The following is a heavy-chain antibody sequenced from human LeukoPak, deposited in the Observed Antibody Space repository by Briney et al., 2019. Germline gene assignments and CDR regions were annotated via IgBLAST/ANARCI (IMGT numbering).Heavy chain of an antibody. Sequence: SETLSLTCTVSGGSLSSYYWSWIRQPPGKGLEGIGYIYYSGSTNYNPSLKSRVTISVDTSKNQFSLKLSSVTAADTAVYYCARDDYYGSGSYYHWGQGTLVTVSS. CDR2: IYYSGST. J-gene: IGHJ4*02. D-gene: IGHD3-10*01. CDR1: GGSLSSYY. V-gene: IGHV4-59*01. CDR3: ARDDYYGSGSYYH.